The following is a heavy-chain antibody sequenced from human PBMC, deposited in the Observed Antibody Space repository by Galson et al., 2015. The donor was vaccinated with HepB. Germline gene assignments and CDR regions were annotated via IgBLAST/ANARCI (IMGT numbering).Heavy chain of an antibody. Sequence: SLRLSCAASGFTFSDSYMNWIRQTPGKGLEWVSYISSSSSYTNYADSVKGRFTISRDNAKNSLYLQMNSLRAEDTAVYYCARGYYDSSAYLATFDIWGQGTMVTVSS. CDR1: GFTFSDSY. J-gene: IGHJ3*02. V-gene: IGHV3-11*06. CDR3: ARGYYDSSAYLATFDI. D-gene: IGHD3-22*01. CDR2: ISSSSSYT.